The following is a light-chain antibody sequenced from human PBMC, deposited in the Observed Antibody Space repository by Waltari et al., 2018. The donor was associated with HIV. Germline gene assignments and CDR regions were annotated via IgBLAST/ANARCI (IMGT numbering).Light chain of an antibody. CDR1: NSNIGTNS. CDR3: ATWDDSLIWV. Sequence: QPVLTQPPSASGTPGHGVTISCSGSNSNIGTNSVSWYQHLPGIAPKLLIYRNNRRPSGIPDRFSGSRSGTSASLAISGLRSEDEADYYCATWDDSLIWVFGGGTKLTVL. V-gene: IGLV1-47*01. CDR2: RNN. J-gene: IGLJ3*02.